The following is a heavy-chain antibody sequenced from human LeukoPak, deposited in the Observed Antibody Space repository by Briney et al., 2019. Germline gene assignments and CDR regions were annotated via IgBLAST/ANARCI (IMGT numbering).Heavy chain of an antibody. CDR2: MNHNSGNT. D-gene: IGHD3-16*01. V-gene: IGHV1-8*01. Sequence: VSVKVSCKASGYTFPSYDINWVGQATGQGLEWMGWMNHNSGNTGYAQKFQGRVTMTRNTSISTAYMELSSLRSEDTAVYYCARTTYYDYVWGSYGANAFDIWGQGTMVTVSS. J-gene: IGHJ3*02. CDR1: GYTFPSYD. CDR3: ARTTYYDYVWGSYGANAFDI.